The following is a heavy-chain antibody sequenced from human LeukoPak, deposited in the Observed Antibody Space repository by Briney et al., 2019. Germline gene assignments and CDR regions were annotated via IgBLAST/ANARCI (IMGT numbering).Heavy chain of an antibody. CDR1: GASINSDNYY. D-gene: IGHD6-19*01. Sequence: SETLSLTCTVSGASINSDNYYWSWIRQPAGKGLEWIGRIYTTGSTNYNPSLNSRVSISVDTSKNQFSLKLSSVTAADTAVYYCARLYSSGWRNWGQGTLVTVSS. J-gene: IGHJ4*02. CDR3: ARLYSSGWRN. CDR2: IYTTGST. V-gene: IGHV4-61*02.